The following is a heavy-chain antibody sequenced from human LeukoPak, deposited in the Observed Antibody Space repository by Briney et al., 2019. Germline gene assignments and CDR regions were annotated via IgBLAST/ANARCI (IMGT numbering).Heavy chain of an antibody. Sequence: SETLSLTCAVYGGSFSGYYWSWIRQPQGKGLEWIGEINHSGSTNYNPSLKSRVTITVDTSKNQFSLKLSSVTAADTAVYYCARGEDYYDSSGYYNWGQGTLVTVSS. J-gene: IGHJ4*02. D-gene: IGHD3-22*01. CDR3: ARGEDYYDSSGYYN. V-gene: IGHV4-34*01. CDR1: GGSFSGYY. CDR2: INHSGST.